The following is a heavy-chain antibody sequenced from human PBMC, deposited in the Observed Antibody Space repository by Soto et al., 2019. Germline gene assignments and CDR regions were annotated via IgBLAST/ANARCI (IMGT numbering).Heavy chain of an antibody. CDR1: KFTFSNYW. D-gene: IGHD3-10*01. CDR2: IKEDGSEK. CDR3: ARVYFKYDY. V-gene: IGHV3-7*01. J-gene: IGHJ4*02. Sequence: EVQLVESGGGLVKPGGSLRLSCVASKFTFSNYWMTWVRQAPGKGLEWVANIKEDGSEKYYVDSVKGRFTISRDNAKNSLYLQMNSLRAEDTAVYYCARVYFKYDYWGQGTLVTVSS.